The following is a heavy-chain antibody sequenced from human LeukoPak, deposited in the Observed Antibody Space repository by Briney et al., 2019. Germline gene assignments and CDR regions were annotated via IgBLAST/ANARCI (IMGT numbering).Heavy chain of an antibody. CDR1: GGSFSVYY. V-gene: IGHV4-34*01. Sequence: PSETLSLTCAVYGGSFSVYYWSWIRQPPGKGLEWIGEINHSGSTNYNPSLKSRVTISVDTSKNQFSLKLSSVTAADTAVYYCARGGDSSSWFDYWGQGTLVTVSS. D-gene: IGHD6-6*01. CDR3: ARGGDSSSWFDY. CDR2: INHSGST. J-gene: IGHJ4*02.